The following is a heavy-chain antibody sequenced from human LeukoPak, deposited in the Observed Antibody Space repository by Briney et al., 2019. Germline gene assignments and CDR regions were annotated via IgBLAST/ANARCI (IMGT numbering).Heavy chain of an antibody. CDR3: AKDRVTMVRGVIKVDYFDY. V-gene: IGHV3-23*01. D-gene: IGHD3-10*01. CDR2: ISGSGGST. CDR1: GFTFSSYA. Sequence: GGSLRLSCAASGFTFSSYAMSWVRQAPGKGLEWVSAISGSGGSTYYAGSVKGRFTISRDNSKNTLYLQMNSLRAEDTAVYYCAKDRVTMVRGVIKVDYFDYWGQGTLVTVSS. J-gene: IGHJ4*02.